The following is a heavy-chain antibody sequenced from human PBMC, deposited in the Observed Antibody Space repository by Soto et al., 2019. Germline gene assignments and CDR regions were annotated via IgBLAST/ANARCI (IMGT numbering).Heavy chain of an antibody. D-gene: IGHD1-7*01. CDR2: IYRTGST. CDR3: ASRDPGTSVDY. CDR1: GGSFTSNNW. Sequence: QVQLQESGPGLVKPSGTLSLTCAVSGGSFTSNNWWTWVRQPPGQGLEWIGEIYRTGSTNYNPSLKCRVTISLDKSDNPCSLKVTSLTAADTAVYYCASRDPGTSVDYWGQGPLVTVSS. V-gene: IGHV4-4*02. J-gene: IGHJ4*02.